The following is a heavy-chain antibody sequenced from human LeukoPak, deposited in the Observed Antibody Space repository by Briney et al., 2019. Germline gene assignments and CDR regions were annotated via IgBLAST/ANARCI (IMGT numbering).Heavy chain of an antibody. Sequence: PGGSLRLACAASGFTFSSYAMSWVRQAPGKGLEWVSAISGSGGSTYYADSVKGRFTISRDNSKNTLYLQMNSLRAEDTAVYYCATTSSSWRLPDYWGQGTLVTVSS. CDR2: ISGSGGST. CDR3: ATTSSSWRLPDY. CDR1: GFTFSSYA. D-gene: IGHD6-13*01. J-gene: IGHJ4*02. V-gene: IGHV3-23*01.